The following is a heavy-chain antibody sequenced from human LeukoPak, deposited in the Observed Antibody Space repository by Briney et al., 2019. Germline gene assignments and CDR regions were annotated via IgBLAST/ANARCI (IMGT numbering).Heavy chain of an antibody. D-gene: IGHD4-17*01. Sequence: SVKVSCKASGYTFTGYYMHWVRQAPGQGLEWMGRIIPILGIANYAQKFQGRVTITADKSTSPAYRELSSLGSEDTAVYYWERDPTRAHDYVDYVNAFDIWGQGPMVTVSP. J-gene: IGHJ3*02. CDR1: GYTFTGYY. V-gene: IGHV1-69*04. CDR2: IIPILGIA. CDR3: ERDPTRAHDYVDYVNAFDI.